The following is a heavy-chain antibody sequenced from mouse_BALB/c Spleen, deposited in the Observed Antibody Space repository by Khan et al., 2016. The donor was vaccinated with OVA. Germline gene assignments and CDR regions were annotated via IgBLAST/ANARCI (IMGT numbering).Heavy chain of an antibody. J-gene: IGHJ4*01. CDR3: ARSLYYSDSYAMDY. CDR2: ISSTGST. Sequence: EVKLEESGPGLVKPSQSLSLTCTVTGYSITSDFAWNWIRQFPGNKLEWMGYISSTGSTSYSPSLKSRFSITRDTSKNPFFLHLNSVTTEDTATYYCARSLYYSDSYAMDYWGQGTSVTVSS. CDR1: GYSITSDFA. V-gene: IGHV3-2*02. D-gene: IGHD2-13*01.